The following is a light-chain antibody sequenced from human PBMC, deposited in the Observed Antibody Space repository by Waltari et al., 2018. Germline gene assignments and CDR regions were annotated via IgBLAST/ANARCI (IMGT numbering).Light chain of an antibody. CDR1: LSNIGNNF. Sequence: QPVLTQPPSASGTHGQSVPMSCSGRLSNIGNNFVNWYQHLPGTTPKLHIYRDNQRPSGVPDRFSGSKSGTSASLVISGLRSEDEAVYYCATWDDSLNILFGGGTNLTVL. J-gene: IGLJ2*01. V-gene: IGLV1-47*01. CDR3: ATWDDSLNIL. CDR2: RDN.